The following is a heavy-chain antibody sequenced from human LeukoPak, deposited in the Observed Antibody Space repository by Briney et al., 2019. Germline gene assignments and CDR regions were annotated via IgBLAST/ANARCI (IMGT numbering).Heavy chain of an antibody. CDR1: GYTVTGHY. Sequence: ASVKVSCKASGYTVTGHYLHWVRQAPGQGLEWMGWINPNSGVTNYAQKFQGRVTMTRDTSINTAYMELHSLTSDDTAMYYCAKDAYSGFSSSYNMDSWGQGTLVTVSS. CDR2: INPNSGVT. V-gene: IGHV1-2*02. CDR3: AKDAYSGFSSSYNMDS. D-gene: IGHD5-18*01. J-gene: IGHJ4*02.